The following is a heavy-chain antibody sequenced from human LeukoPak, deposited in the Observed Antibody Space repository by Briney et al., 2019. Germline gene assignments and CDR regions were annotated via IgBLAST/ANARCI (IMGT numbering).Heavy chain of an antibody. CDR2: ISSDGTNA. CDR3: VLLSLTPG. J-gene: IGHJ4*02. D-gene: IGHD3-10*01. Sequence: GGSLRLSCAASGFTFSTYWMHWVRQAPGKGLVWVSRISSDGTNANYADSVKGRFTISRDNAKNTMYLQMNSLRAEDTAVYYCVLLSLTPGWGQGTLVTVSS. CDR1: GFTFSTYW. V-gene: IGHV3-74*01.